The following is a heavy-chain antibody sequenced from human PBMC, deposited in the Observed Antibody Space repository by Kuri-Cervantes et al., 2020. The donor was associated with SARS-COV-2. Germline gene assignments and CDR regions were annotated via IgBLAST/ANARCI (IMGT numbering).Heavy chain of an antibody. CDR2: IIPIFGTA. Sequence: SVKVSCKASGYTFTSYGISWVRQAPGQGLEWMGGIIPIFGTANYAQKFQGRVTITADESTSTAYMELSSLRSEDTAVYYCARDPALGYCSSTSCQPLDYWGQGTLVTVSS. CDR1: GYTFTSYG. V-gene: IGHV1-69*13. CDR3: ARDPALGYCSSTSCQPLDY. D-gene: IGHD2-2*01. J-gene: IGHJ4*02.